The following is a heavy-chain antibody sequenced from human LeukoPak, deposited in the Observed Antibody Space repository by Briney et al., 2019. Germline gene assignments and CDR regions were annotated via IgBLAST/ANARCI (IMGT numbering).Heavy chain of an antibody. CDR1: GYTFTSYW. CDR3: ARSVGTYSSGWYGDGFDY. V-gene: IGHV1-46*01. CDR2: INPDGGST. J-gene: IGHJ4*02. D-gene: IGHD6-19*01. Sequence: ASVKVSCKASGYTFTSYWIQWVRQAPGQGLEWMGLINPDGGSTAYAHRFQGRVTMTRDTSTSTVYMELSSLRSEDTAVYYCARSVGTYSSGWYGDGFDYWGQGTLVTVSS.